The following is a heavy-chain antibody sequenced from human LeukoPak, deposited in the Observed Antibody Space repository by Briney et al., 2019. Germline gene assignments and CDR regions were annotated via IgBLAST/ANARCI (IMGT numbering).Heavy chain of an antibody. CDR2: MKTDGTRI. D-gene: IGHD3-10*01. V-gene: IGHV3-74*01. J-gene: IGHJ4*02. CDR3: ARGADHGGSYYPD. Sequence: GGSLRLSCAASGFRFSNSWMYWIRQGPGKGPVWVSRMKTDGTRIEYADSVKGRFTISRDNAKNTLFLQMSSLRVEDTAVYYCARGADHGGSYYPDWGQGTRVTVSS. CDR1: GFRFSNSW.